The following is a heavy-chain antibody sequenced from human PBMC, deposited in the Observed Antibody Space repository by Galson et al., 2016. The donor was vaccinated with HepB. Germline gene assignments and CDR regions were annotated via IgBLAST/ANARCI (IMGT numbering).Heavy chain of an antibody. CDR3: ARDTSPYSSDWYVFDN. J-gene: IGHJ3*02. V-gene: IGHV3-30-3*01. D-gene: IGHD6-19*01. CDR2: IASDGGTK. CDR1: GFTFSNYA. Sequence: SLRLSCAVSGFTFSNYALHWVRQAPGKGLYWVAVIASDGGTKYYADSVKGRFTISRDNSKNTLYVQMNSLRAEDTAGYYCARDTSPYSSDWYVFDNWGQGTMVTVSS.